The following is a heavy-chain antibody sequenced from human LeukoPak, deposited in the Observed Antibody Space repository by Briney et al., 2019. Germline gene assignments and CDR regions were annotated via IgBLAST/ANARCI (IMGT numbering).Heavy chain of an antibody. CDR3: ARDFGLGYYYGSGSYYNEFDY. V-gene: IGHV1-46*01. Sequence: ASVKVSCKASGYTFTSYYMHWVRKAPGQGLEWMGIINPIGVSTSYAQKFQGRVTMTRDTSTSTVYMELSSLRSEDTAVYYCARDFGLGYYYGSGSYYNEFDYWGQGTLVTVSS. D-gene: IGHD3-10*01. CDR2: INPIGVST. J-gene: IGHJ4*02. CDR1: GYTFTSYY.